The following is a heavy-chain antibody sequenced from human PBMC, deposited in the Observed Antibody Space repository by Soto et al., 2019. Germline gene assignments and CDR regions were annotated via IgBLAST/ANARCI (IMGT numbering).Heavy chain of an antibody. CDR1: GFRFSDYG. CDR2: ISNDGSKK. D-gene: IGHD3-9*01. Sequence: QVHLVESGGGVVQPGRSLRLACAVSGFRFSDYGMHWVRQAPGKGLEWVAVISNDGSKKYYGDSLQGRFTISRDESKSTVYVQMDSLTPEDTAVYYCAKRRRRYDMFFYGLDVWGKGTRVTVSS. J-gene: IGHJ6*04. CDR3: AKRRRRYDMFFYGLDV. V-gene: IGHV3-30*18.